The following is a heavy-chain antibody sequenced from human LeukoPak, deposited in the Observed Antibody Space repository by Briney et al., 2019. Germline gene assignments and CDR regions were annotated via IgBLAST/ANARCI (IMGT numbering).Heavy chain of an antibody. V-gene: IGHV3-30*03. CDR2: ISYDGSNK. CDR1: GFTFSSYG. CDR3: ARDSWLVPPNLFDY. Sequence: GGSLRLSCAASGFTFSSYGMHWVRQAPGKGLEWVAVISYDGSNKYYADSVKGRFTISRDNSKNTLYLQMNSLRAEDTAVYYCARDSWLVPPNLFDYWGQGTLVTVSS. J-gene: IGHJ4*02. D-gene: IGHD6-19*01.